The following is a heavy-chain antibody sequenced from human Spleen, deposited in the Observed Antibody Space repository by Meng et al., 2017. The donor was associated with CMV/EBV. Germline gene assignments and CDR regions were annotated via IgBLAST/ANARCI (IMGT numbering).Heavy chain of an antibody. V-gene: IGHV3-72*01. J-gene: IGHJ5*02. CDR2: SKNKANSYTT. D-gene: IGHD6-6*01. CDR3: ARGGYSSSSSRFYWFDP. Sequence: FSESYIDWVRQAPGKGLEWIGRSKNKANSYTTEYAASVKGRFTISRDDSENSLHLQMNSLKTDDTAVYYCARGGYSSSSSRFYWFDPWGQGTLVTVSS. CDR1: FSESY.